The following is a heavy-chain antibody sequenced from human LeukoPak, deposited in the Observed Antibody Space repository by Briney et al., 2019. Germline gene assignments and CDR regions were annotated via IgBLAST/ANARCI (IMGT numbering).Heavy chain of an antibody. V-gene: IGHV1-69*01. J-gene: IGHJ6*03. CDR3: AYHPISSNYYYYMDV. CDR2: IIPIFGTA. D-gene: IGHD3-3*02. CDR1: GGTFSSYA. Sequence: GASVKVSCKASGGTFSSYAISWVRQAPGQGLEWMGGIIPIFGTANYAQKFQGRVTITADESTSTAYMELSSLRSEDTAVHYCAYHPISSNYYYYMDVWGKGTTVTVSS.